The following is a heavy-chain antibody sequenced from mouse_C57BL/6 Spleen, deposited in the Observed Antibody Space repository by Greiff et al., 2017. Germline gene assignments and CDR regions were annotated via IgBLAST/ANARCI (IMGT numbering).Heavy chain of an antibody. CDR3: ESRDDAMEY. CDR2: INPSTGGT. D-gene: IGHD3-1*01. Sequence: EVQLQQSGPELVKPGASVKISCKASGYSFTGYYMNWVKQSPEKSLEWIGEINPSTGGTTYNQKFKAKATLTVDKSSSTAYMQLKSLTSEDSAVYYCESRDDAMEYWGQGTSGTVSS. V-gene: IGHV1-42*01. CDR1: GYSFTGYY. J-gene: IGHJ4*01.